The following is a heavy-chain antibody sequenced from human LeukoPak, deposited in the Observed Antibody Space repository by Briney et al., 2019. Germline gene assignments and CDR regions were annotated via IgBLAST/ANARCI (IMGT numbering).Heavy chain of an antibody. CDR3: ARDRAGTYNWFDP. CDR1: GYSISSGYY. Sequence: PSETLSLTCTVSGYSISSGYYWGWIRQPPGKGLEWIGSIYHSGSTYYNPSLKSRVTISVDTSKNQFSLKLSSVTAADTAVYYCARDRAGTYNWFDPWGQGTLVTVSS. CDR2: IYHSGST. V-gene: IGHV4-38-2*02. J-gene: IGHJ5*02. D-gene: IGHD6-13*01.